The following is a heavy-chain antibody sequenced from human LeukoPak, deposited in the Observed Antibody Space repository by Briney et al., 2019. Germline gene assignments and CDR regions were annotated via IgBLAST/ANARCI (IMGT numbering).Heavy chain of an antibody. CDR2: SFTGSPT. J-gene: IGHJ4*02. V-gene: IGHV3-11*01. Sequence: GGSLTLSCTASGFTISHHCMNWMRQAPGKGLQWISYSFTGSPTHYAESVKGRFTVSRDNSKNSLYLQMDSLRSDDTAFYYCVRGDIPYNNYFDYWGQGALVTVSS. CDR3: VRGDIPYNNYFDY. CDR1: GFTISHHC. D-gene: IGHD1-1*01.